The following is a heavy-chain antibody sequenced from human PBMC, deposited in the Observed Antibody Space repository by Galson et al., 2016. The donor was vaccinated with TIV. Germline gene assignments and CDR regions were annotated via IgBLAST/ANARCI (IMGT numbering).Heavy chain of an antibody. Sequence: SLRLSCAASGFTFSDYGMHWVRQAPGKGLEWVAVISYDGSDQYYAGSVQGRFTISSDNSKNTLYLPMNSLISDDTAMYYCAKDPRLYGDYFLHYFDYWGQGTLVTVSS. J-gene: IGHJ4*02. D-gene: IGHD4-17*01. V-gene: IGHV3-30*18. CDR2: ISYDGSDQ. CDR3: AKDPRLYGDYFLHYFDY. CDR1: GFTFSDYG.